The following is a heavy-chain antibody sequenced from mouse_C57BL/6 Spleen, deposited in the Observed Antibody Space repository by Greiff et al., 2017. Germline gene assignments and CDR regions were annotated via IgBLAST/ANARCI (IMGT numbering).Heavy chain of an antibody. V-gene: IGHV1-61*01. Sequence: QVQLKQPGAELVRPGSSVKLSCKASGYTFTSYWMDWVKQRPGQGLEWIGNIYPSDSETHYNQKFKDKATLTVDKSSSTAYMQLSSLTSEDSAFYYCARGYDFYAMDYWGQGTSVTVSS. J-gene: IGHJ4*01. CDR3: ARGYDFYAMDY. CDR2: IYPSDSET. D-gene: IGHD3-1*01. CDR1: GYTFTSYW.